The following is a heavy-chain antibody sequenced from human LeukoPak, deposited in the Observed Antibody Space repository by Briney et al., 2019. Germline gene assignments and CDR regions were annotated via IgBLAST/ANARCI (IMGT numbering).Heavy chain of an antibody. CDR1: GFTFSAYA. CDR3: ARDPNGDYIGAFDM. V-gene: IGHV3-23*01. CDR2: IRGGGTSE. J-gene: IGHJ3*02. Sequence: QSGGSLRLSCTASGFTFSAYAMMWVRQAPGKGPEWVSAIRGGGTSEFYADSVKGRFRISRDNSEDTLFLQMNSLRAEDTAVYYCARDPNGDYIGAFDMWGPGTMVTVSS. D-gene: IGHD4-17*01.